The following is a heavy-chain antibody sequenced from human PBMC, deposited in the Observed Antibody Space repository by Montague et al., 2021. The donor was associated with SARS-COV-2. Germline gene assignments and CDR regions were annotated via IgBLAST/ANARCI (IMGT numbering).Heavy chain of an antibody. D-gene: IGHD3-22*01. V-gene: IGHV4-59*08. Sequence: SETLSLTCTVSGGSLNNYFWSWIRQPPGKGLEWVGYISDSGSTKYNPSLQSRVTISVDTARNQFSLKLLSVTAADTAFYYCGRVDSSGPGEYWGQGILVSVSS. CDR3: GRVDSSGPGEY. CDR1: GGSLNNYF. CDR2: ISDSGST. J-gene: IGHJ4*02.